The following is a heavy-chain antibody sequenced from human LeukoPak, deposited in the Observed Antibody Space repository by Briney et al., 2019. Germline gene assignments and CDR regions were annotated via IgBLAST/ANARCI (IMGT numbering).Heavy chain of an antibody. Sequence: GGSLRLSCAASGFTFSSYAMSWVRQAPGKGLEWVSAISGSGGSTYYADSVKGRFTISRDNFKNTLYLQMNSLRAEDTAVYYCAKVAVGEYCSSTSCKGYYFDYWGQGTLVTVSS. CDR3: AKVAVGEYCSSTSCKGYYFDY. CDR1: GFTFSSYA. V-gene: IGHV3-23*01. CDR2: ISGSGGST. D-gene: IGHD2-2*01. J-gene: IGHJ4*02.